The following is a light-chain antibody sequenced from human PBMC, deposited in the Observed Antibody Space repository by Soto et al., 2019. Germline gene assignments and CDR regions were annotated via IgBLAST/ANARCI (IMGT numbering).Light chain of an antibody. J-gene: IGLJ3*02. CDR3: FSYTTSSTLV. V-gene: IGLV2-14*01. Sequence: QSALTQPASVSGSPGQSITISCTGTRSDVGGYNYVYWYQQHPAKAPKLMIYEVSNRPSGVSHRFSGSKSGNTASLTISGLQAEDEADYYCFSYTTSSTLVFGGGTKVTVL. CDR1: RSDVGGYNY. CDR2: EVS.